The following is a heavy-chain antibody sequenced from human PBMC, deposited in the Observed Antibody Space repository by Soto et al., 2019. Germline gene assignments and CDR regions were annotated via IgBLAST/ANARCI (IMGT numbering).Heavy chain of an antibody. CDR2: IIPIFGTA. Sequence: SVKVSCKASGGTFSSYAISWVRQAPGQGLEWMGGIIPIFGTANYAQKFQGRVTITADESTSTAYMELSSLRSEDTAVYYCARGGGGRAMPEYSSGGRDVGGKGTTVT. V-gene: IGHV1-69*13. J-gene: IGHJ6*04. CDR3: ARGGGGRAMPEYSSGGRDV. D-gene: IGHD2-2*01. CDR1: GGTFSSYA.